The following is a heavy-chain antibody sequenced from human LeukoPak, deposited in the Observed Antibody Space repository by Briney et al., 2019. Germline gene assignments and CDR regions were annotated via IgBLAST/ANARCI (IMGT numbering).Heavy chain of an antibody. CDR2: IKQDGSEI. CDR3: ARGVNRPNYYYYGMDV. CDR1: GFTFSNYW. J-gene: IGHJ6*02. Sequence: GGSLRLSCVASGFTFSNYWMSWVRQAPGKGLEWVANIKQDGSEIYYVGSVKGRFTISRDNAKTSLYLQMNSLRAEDTAMYYCARGVNRPNYYYYGMDVWGQGTTVTVSS. D-gene: IGHD4-11*01. V-gene: IGHV3-7*01.